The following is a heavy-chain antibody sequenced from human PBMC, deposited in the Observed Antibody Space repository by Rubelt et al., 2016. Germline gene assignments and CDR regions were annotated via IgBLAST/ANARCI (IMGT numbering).Heavy chain of an antibody. D-gene: IGHD3-16*01. CDR2: VRFDGTRT. J-gene: IGHJ3*02. CDR3: ARGLVSGGLTRVFDI. V-gene: IGHV3-33*01. Sequence: QAPGKGLEWVAVVRFDGTRTYYADSVRGRFTMSRDNSRSTLYLQMSSLSAEDTAVYYCARGLVSGGLTRVFDIWGQGTMVTVSS.